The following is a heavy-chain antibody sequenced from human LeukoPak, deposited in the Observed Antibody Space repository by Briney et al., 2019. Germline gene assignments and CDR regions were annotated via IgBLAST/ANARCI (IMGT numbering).Heavy chain of an antibody. CDR3: AREPNYQYYFHY. CDR1: GYTFTGYY. D-gene: IGHD1-7*01. Sequence: ASVKVSCKASGYTFTGYYMHWVRQAPGQGLEWMGWINPNSGGTNYAQKFQGRVTMTRDTSISTAYMELSRLRSDDTAVYYCAREPNYQYYFHYWGQGTLVTVSS. V-gene: IGHV1-2*02. CDR2: INPNSGGT. J-gene: IGHJ4*02.